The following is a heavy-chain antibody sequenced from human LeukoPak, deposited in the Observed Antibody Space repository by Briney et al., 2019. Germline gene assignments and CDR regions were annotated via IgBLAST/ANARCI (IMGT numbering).Heavy chain of an antibody. CDR1: GGSISSYY. D-gene: IGHD3-3*01. CDR3: AREGRFPNWFDP. J-gene: IGHJ5*02. Sequence: SETLSLTCTLSGGSISSYYWSWIRQPPGKGLEWIGYIYYSGSTNYNPSLKSRVTISVDTSKNQFSLKLSSVTAADTAVYYCAREGRFPNWFDPWGQGTLVTVSS. V-gene: IGHV4-59*01. CDR2: IYYSGST.